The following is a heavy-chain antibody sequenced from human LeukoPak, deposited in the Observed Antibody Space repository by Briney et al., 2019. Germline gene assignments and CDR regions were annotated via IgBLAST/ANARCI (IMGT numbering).Heavy chain of an antibody. CDR2: IKTDGYDK. D-gene: IGHD6-19*01. CDR1: GGSISSGGYS. V-gene: IGHV3-7*01. J-gene: IGHJ4*02. Sequence: LSLTCAVSGGSISSGGYSWSWVRQAPGKGLEWVANIKTDGYDKYYADSVKGRFTISRDNAKSSLYLQMDSLRAEDTAVYYCARALYNHGWFPDYFDSWGQGTLVTVSS. CDR3: ARALYNHGWFPDYFDS.